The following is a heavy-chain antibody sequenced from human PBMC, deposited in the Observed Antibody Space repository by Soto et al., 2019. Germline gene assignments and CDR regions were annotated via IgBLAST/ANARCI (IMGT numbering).Heavy chain of an antibody. CDR1: GGSFSGYY. V-gene: IGHV4-34*01. D-gene: IGHD6-13*01. J-gene: IGHJ6*02. CDR2: INHSGST. Sequence: LETLSLTCAVYGGSFSGYYWSWIRQPPGRGLEWIGEINHSGSTNYNPSLKSRVTISVDTSKNQFSLKLSSVTAADTAVYYCARAGPQYSSSWTYYYYYYGMDVWGQGTTVTVSS. CDR3: ARAGPQYSSSWTYYYYYYGMDV.